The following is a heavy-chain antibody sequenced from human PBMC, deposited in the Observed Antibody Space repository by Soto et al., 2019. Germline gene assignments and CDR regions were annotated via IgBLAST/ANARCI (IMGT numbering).Heavy chain of an antibody. D-gene: IGHD3-22*01. CDR3: VEVGYYDSSLGY. CDR2: ISSSGSTI. J-gene: IGHJ4*02. V-gene: IGHV3-48*03. CDR1: GFTFSSYE. Sequence: EVQLVESGGGLVQPGGSLRLSCAASGFTFSSYEMNWVRQAPGKGLEWVSYISSSGSTIYYADSVKGRFTISRDNAKNALYLQMNSLRAEDTAVYYCVEVGYYDSSLGYWGQGTLVTVSS.